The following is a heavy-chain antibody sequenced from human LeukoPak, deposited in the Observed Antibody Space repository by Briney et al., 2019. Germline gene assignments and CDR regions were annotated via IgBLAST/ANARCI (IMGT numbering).Heavy chain of an antibody. D-gene: IGHD3-10*01. CDR1: GGTISSYF. Sequence: KTSETLCLTCAVSGGTISSYFWSWIRQPPGKGLEWIGYVYYSGSTNYNPSLKSRVTISVDMSKNQFSLKLTSVTAADTAVYYCALSSLYTSVRYYNRQPSLYWRQRTLVTVSS. CDR2: VYYSGST. CDR3: ALSSLYTSVRYYNRQPSLY. V-gene: IGHV4-59*01. J-gene: IGHJ4*02.